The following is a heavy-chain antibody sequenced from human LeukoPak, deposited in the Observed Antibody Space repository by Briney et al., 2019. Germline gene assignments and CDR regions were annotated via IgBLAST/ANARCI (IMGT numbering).Heavy chain of an antibody. V-gene: IGHV3-21*01. CDR1: GFTFSSYS. J-gene: IGHJ4*02. CDR2: ISSSISYI. D-gene: IGHD1-26*01. Sequence: GGSLRLSCAASGFTFSSYSMNWVGQAQGRGREGVSSISSSISYIYYADSVKGRFTISRDNAKNSLYLQMNSLRAEDTAVYYCARISGWEWDEDYWGQGTLVTVSS. CDR3: ARISGWEWDEDY.